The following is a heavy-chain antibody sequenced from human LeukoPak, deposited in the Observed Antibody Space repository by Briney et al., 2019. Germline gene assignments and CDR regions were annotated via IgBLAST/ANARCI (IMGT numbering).Heavy chain of an antibody. Sequence: GGSLRLSCAASGFTFSTSGMTWVRQAPGKGLDWVSIISGSGGTPYYTDSVKGRFTISRDNSKNTLYLQMNSLRAEDTAVYYCAKTRGISISGVVPLCDHWGQGTLVTVSS. J-gene: IGHJ4*02. CDR2: ISGSGGTP. CDR1: GFTFSTSG. D-gene: IGHD3-3*01. V-gene: IGHV3-23*01. CDR3: AKTRGISISGVVPLCDH.